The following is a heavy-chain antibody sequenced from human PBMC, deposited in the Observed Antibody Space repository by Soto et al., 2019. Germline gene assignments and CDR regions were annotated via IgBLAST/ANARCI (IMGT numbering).Heavy chain of an antibody. J-gene: IGHJ6*02. CDR1: GGTFSSYA. Sequence: QVQLVQSGAEVKKPGSSVKVSCKASGGTFSSYAISWVRQAPGQGLEWMGGIIPISGTANYAQKFQGRVTITADESTSTAYMELSSLRSEDTAVYYCARTDTRRPVPYYDFWSGYYSDYYYYGMDVWGQGTTVTVSS. CDR3: ARTDTRRPVPYYDFWSGYYSDYYYYGMDV. V-gene: IGHV1-69*01. CDR2: IIPISGTA. D-gene: IGHD3-3*01.